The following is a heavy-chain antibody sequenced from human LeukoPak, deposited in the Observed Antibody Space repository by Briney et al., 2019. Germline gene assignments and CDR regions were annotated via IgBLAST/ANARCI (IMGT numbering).Heavy chain of an antibody. CDR1: GFTFSSYG. CDR2: IRYDGSNI. CDR3: AKDSIVGAREIDY. V-gene: IGHV3-30*02. J-gene: IGHJ4*02. D-gene: IGHD1-26*01. Sequence: GGSLRLSCAASGFTFSSYGMHWVRQAPGKGLEWVAFIRYDGSNIYYADSVKGRFTISRDNSKNTLYLQMNSLRAEDTAVYYCAKDSIVGAREIDYWGQGTLVTVSS.